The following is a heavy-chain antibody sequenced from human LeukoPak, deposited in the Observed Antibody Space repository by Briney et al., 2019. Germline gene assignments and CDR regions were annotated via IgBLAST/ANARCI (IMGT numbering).Heavy chain of an antibody. V-gene: IGHV4-34*01. CDR1: GGSFRGYY. D-gene: IGHD6-6*01. CDR2: INHSGST. J-gene: IGHJ6*03. CDR3: ARGRSGGGQLVRYYYYYYMDV. Sequence: SETLSLTCAVYGGSFRGYYWSWIRQPPGKGLEWIGEINHSGSTNYNPSLKSRVTISVDTSKNQFSLKLSSVTAADTAVYYCARGRSGGGQLVRYYYYYYMDVWGKGTTVTVSS.